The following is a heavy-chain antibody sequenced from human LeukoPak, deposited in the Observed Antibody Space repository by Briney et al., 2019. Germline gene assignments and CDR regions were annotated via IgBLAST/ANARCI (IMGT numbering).Heavy chain of an antibody. CDR2: IQYDGSNK. D-gene: IGHD3-22*01. J-gene: IGHJ4*02. Sequence: GGSLRLSCAASGFTFNSYGMNWVRQAPGKGLEWVAFIQYDGSNKYYADSVKGRFIISRDNSKSTVYLQMNDLRGEDTAVYYCTKAKGQSWLFSHYWGRGTLVTVSS. CDR1: GFTFNSYG. CDR3: TKAKGQSWLFSHY. V-gene: IGHV3-30*02.